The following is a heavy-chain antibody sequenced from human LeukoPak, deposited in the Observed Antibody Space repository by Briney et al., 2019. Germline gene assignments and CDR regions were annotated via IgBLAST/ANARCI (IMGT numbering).Heavy chain of an antibody. CDR2: TVGIGPDT. CDR1: GFTFTNYA. V-gene: IGHV3-23*01. J-gene: IGHJ4*02. CDR3: ARDPSVGYCSGGSCYFDY. D-gene: IGHD2-15*01. Sequence: PGGSLRLSCAASGFTFTNYAMTWVRQAPGKGLEWVAATVGIGPDTYHADSVKGRFTISRDNSKNTLYLQMNSLRAEDTAVYYCARDPSVGYCSGGSCYFDYWGQGTLVTVSS.